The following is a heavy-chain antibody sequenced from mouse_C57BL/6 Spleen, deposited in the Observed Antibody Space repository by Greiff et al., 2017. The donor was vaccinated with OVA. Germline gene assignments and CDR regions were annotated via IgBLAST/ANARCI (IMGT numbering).Heavy chain of an antibody. D-gene: IGHD6-2*01. Sequence: EVKLMESGGGLVKPGGSLKLSCAASGFTFSSYAMSWVRQTPEKRLEWVATISDGGSYTYYPDNVKGRFTISRDNAKNNLYLQMSHLKSEDTAMYYCARGLVPFDYWGQGTTLTVSS. J-gene: IGHJ2*01. CDR3: ARGLVPFDY. CDR1: GFTFSSYA. V-gene: IGHV5-4*03. CDR2: ISDGGSYT.